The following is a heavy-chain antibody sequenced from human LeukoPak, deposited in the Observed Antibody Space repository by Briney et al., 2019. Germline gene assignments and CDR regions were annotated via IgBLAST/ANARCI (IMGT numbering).Heavy chain of an antibody. CDR2: IYGGGST. CDR3: ARESVTTDPIPYNWFDP. V-gene: IGHV3-66*01. Sequence: HPGGSLRLSCAASGFTVSSNYMSWVRQAPGKGLEWVSVIYGGGSTYYADSVKGRFTISRDNSKNTLYLQMNSLRAEDTAVYYCARESVTTDPIPYNWFDPWGQGTLVTVSS. J-gene: IGHJ5*02. D-gene: IGHD4-17*01. CDR1: GFTVSSNY.